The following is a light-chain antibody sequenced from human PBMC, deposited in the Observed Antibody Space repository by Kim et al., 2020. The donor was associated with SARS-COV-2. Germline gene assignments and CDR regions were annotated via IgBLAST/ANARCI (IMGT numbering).Light chain of an antibody. CDR3: ASWDSSLSGGV. V-gene: IGLV1-51*01. CDR1: SSNIGTNY. J-gene: IGLJ3*02. Sequence: GQKVTISCSGTSSNIGTNYVSWYQQFPGKAPKLLIYDNNKRALGIPDRFSGSKSGTSGTLDITGLQTGDEADYYCASWDSSLSGGVFGGGTKLTVL. CDR2: DNN.